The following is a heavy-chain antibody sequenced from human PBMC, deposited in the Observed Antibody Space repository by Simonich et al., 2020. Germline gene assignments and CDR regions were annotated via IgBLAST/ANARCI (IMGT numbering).Heavy chain of an antibody. CDR2: IYHSRSI. D-gene: IGHD1-20*01. Sequence: QVQLQESGPGLVKPSETLSLTCAVSGYSIIMCYYWGWIRQTPGKGLEWIGSIYHSRSIYYNPSLKGRVTLSVDTSKTQFPLKLSSVTAADTAVYYCARVDNWNYFDYWGQGTLVTVSS. V-gene: IGHV4-38-2*01. CDR1: GYSIIMCYY. CDR3: ARVDNWNYFDY. J-gene: IGHJ4*02.